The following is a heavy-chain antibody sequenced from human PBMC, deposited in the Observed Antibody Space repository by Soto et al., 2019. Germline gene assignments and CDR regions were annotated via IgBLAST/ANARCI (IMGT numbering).Heavy chain of an antibody. CDR1: GGSISSGGYY. D-gene: IGHD1-1*01. CDR3: ARLDSYSPAPDWFDP. Sequence: SETLSLTCPVSGGSISSGGYYWSWIRQHPGKGLEWIGYIYYSGSTYYNPSLKSRVTISVDTSKNQFSLKLSSVAAADTAVYYCARLDSYSPAPDWFDPWGQGTLVTVSS. CDR2: IYYSGST. J-gene: IGHJ5*02. V-gene: IGHV4-31*03.